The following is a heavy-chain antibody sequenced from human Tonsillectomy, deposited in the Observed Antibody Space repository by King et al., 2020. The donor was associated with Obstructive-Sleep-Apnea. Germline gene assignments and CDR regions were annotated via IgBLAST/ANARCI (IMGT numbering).Heavy chain of an antibody. D-gene: IGHD6-13*01. CDR2: ISSSSSYI. CDR3: ARDPGIAAAGGYYYYGMDV. CDR1: GFTFSSYS. V-gene: IGHV3-21*01. J-gene: IGHJ6*02. Sequence: VQLVESGGGLVKPGGSLRLSCAASGFTFSSYSMNWVRQAPGKGLEWVSSISSSSSYIYYADSVKGRFTISRDNAKNSLYLQMNSLRAEDTAVYYCARDPGIAAAGGYYYYGMDVWGRGTTVTVSS.